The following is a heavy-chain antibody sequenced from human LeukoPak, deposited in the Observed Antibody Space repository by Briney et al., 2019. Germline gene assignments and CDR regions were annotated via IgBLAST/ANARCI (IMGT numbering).Heavy chain of an antibody. V-gene: IGHV1-69*05. CDR1: GGTFNNSA. CDR3: ARDVHGDYGSGWFDP. CDR2: IMTLFGTA. D-gene: IGHD4-17*01. J-gene: IGHJ5*02. Sequence: ASVRVSCTTSGGTFNNSAISWVRQAPGQGREWLGGIMTLFGTAGSAQKFQGRVTITKDESTRTVYLELTSPTSDDTAVYYCARDVHGDYGSGWFDPWGQGTLVSVSS.